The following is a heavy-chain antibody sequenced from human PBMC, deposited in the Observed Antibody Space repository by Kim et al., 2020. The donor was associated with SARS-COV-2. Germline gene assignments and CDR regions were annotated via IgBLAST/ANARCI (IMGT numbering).Heavy chain of an antibody. CDR1: GGSISSSSYY. Sequence: SETLSLTCTVSGGSISSSSYYWGWIRQPPGKGLEWIGSIYYSGSTYYNPSLKSRVTISVDTSKNQFSLKLSSVTAADTAVYYCARPYSSGPLGYWGQGTLVTVSS. CDR3: ARPYSSGPLGY. J-gene: IGHJ4*02. V-gene: IGHV4-39*01. CDR2: IYYSGST. D-gene: IGHD6-19*01.